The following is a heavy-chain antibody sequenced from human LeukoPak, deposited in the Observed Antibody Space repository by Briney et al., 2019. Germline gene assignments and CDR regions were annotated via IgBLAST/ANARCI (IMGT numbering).Heavy chain of an antibody. D-gene: IGHD6-13*01. CDR2: INPNSGGA. J-gene: IGHJ4*02. CDR3: AREIAAAAPFDY. CDR1: GYTFTGYY. Sequence: ASVKVSCKASGYTFTGYYMHWVRQAPGQGLEWMGWINPNSGGANYAQKFQGRVTMTRDTSISTACMELSRLRSDDTAVYYCAREIAAAAPFDYWGQGTLVTVSS. V-gene: IGHV1-2*02.